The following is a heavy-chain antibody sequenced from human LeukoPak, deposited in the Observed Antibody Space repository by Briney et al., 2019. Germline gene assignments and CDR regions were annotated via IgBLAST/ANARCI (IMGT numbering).Heavy chain of an antibody. CDR1: GYTLTELS. CDR3: ATTAPGYSGYFDY. Sequence: ASVKVSCKVSGYTLTELSMHWVRQAPGKGLEWMGGFDPEDGETIYAQKFQGRVTMTEDTSTDTAYIELSSLRSEDTAVYYCATTAPGYSGYFDYWGQGTLVTVSS. J-gene: IGHJ4*02. D-gene: IGHD3-22*01. CDR2: FDPEDGET. V-gene: IGHV1-24*01.